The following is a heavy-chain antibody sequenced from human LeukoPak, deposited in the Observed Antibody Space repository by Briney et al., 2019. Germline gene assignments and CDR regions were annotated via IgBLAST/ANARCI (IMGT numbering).Heavy chain of an antibody. D-gene: IGHD3-3*01. J-gene: IGHJ2*01. CDR3: ARGEITLFGVAKFLWYFDL. CDR1: GGSISSSSYY. V-gene: IGHV4-39*07. CDR2: IYYSGST. Sequence: SETLSLTCTVSGGSISSSSYYWGWIRQPPGKGLEWIGSIYYSGSTYYNPSLKSRVTISVDTSKNQFSLKLSSVTAAHTAVYYCARGEITLFGVAKFLWYFDLWGRGTLVTASS.